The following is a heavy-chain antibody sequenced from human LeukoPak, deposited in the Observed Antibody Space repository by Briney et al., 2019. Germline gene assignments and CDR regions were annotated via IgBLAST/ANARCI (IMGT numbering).Heavy chain of an antibody. CDR3: ARRGGVGASDNWFDP. CDR2: VYPGNSDT. J-gene: IGHJ5*02. Sequence: GESLKISCKTSGYSFTSYWIHWVRQMPGKELEWMGGVYPGNSDTRYSPSFQGQVTISADKSISTAYLQWSSLKASDTAMYYCARRGGVGASDNWFDPWGQGTLVTVSS. V-gene: IGHV5-51*01. D-gene: IGHD1-26*01. CDR1: GYSFTSYW.